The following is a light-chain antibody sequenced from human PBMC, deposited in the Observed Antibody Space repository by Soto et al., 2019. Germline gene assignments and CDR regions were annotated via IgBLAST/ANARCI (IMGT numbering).Light chain of an antibody. CDR2: SNN. CDR1: SSSIGTNF. Sequence: VLTQPHSASGTPGQSVSISCSGYSSSIGTNFVYWYQQLPGTAPKVLIHSNNQRPSGVPDRFSGSKSGTSASLAISGLRSEDEADYYCAAWDDNLSTDVFGSGTKVTVL. V-gene: IGLV1-47*02. CDR3: AAWDDNLSTDV. J-gene: IGLJ1*01.